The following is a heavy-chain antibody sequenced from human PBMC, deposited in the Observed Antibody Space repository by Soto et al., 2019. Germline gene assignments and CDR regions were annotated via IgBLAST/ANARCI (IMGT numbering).Heavy chain of an antibody. CDR1: GGSISSGGYY. V-gene: IGHV4-31*03. CDR3: ARDTSSTPTVTTLSRWFDP. J-gene: IGHJ5*02. Sequence: PSETLSLTCTVSGGSISSGGYYWSWIRQHPGKGLEWIGYIYYSGSTYYNPSLKSRVTISVDTSKNQFSLKLSSVTAADTAVYYCARDTSSTPTVTTLSRWFDPWGQGTLVTVSS. CDR2: IYYSGST. D-gene: IGHD4-17*01.